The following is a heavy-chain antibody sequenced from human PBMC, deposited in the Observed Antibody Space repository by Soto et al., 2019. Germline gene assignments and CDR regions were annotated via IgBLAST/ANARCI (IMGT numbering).Heavy chain of an antibody. J-gene: IGHJ4*02. Sequence: NPSETLSLTCAVYGGSFSDYYSSWIRQTPGKGLEWIGEINHSGSTDYNPSLMSRVTMSLDTSKNLFSLKLSSVTAADTAVYYCTRSKVYGAYDFAYWGQGTLVTVSS. CDR1: GGSFSDYY. CDR2: INHSGST. V-gene: IGHV4-34*01. CDR3: TRSKVYGAYDFAY. D-gene: IGHD5-12*01.